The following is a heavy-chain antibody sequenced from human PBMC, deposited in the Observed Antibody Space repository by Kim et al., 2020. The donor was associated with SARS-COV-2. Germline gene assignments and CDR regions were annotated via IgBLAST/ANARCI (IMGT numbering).Heavy chain of an antibody. V-gene: IGHV4-59*01. D-gene: IGHD3-10*01. CDR2: SYYSGST. Sequence: SETLSLTCTVSGGSISSYYWSWIRQPPGKGLEWIGYSYYSGSTNYNLSLKSRVTMSVDTSKNQFSLKLSSVTAADTAVYYCARAYGLGGYYYFDYWGQGTLVIVSS. J-gene: IGHJ4*02. CDR3: ARAYGLGGYYYFDY. CDR1: GGSISSYY.